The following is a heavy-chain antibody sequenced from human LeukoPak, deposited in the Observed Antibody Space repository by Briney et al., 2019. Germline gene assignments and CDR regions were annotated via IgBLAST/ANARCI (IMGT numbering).Heavy chain of an antibody. CDR2: INPNSGGT. CDR1: GYTFTGYY. J-gene: IGHJ3*02. V-gene: IGHV1-2*02. CDR3: ARAYGDNPRTTYAFDI. D-gene: IGHD4-17*01. Sequence: GASVKVSCKASGYTFTGYYMHWVRQAPGQGLEWMGWINPNSGGTNYAQKFQGRVTMSRDTSTSTVYMELSSLRSEDTAVYYCARAYGDNPRTTYAFDIWGQGTMVTVSS.